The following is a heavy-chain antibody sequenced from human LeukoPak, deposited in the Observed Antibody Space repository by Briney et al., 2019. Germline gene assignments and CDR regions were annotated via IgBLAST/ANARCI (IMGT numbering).Heavy chain of an antibody. D-gene: IGHD6-19*01. Sequence: GGSLRLSCAASGFTFSDYYMSWIRQAPGKGLEWVSYISSSGSTIYYADSVKGRFTISRDNAKNSLYLQMNSLRAEDTAVYYRARAAVAAPLYYYYGMDVWGQGTTVTVSS. CDR3: ARAAVAAPLYYYYGMDV. V-gene: IGHV3-11*01. CDR1: GFTFSDYY. CDR2: ISSSGSTI. J-gene: IGHJ6*02.